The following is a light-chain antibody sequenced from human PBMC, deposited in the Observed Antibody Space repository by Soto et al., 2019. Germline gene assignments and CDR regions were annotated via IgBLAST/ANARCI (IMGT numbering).Light chain of an antibody. Sequence: EIVLTQSPGTLSVSPGDRATLSCRASQSVSSKLAWYQQKPGQAPRLLFYGASTGATGIPARFSGSGSETEFTLSISSLQSEDFAVYYCQQYNNWPGTFGQGTKV. CDR2: GAS. CDR3: QQYNNWPGT. J-gene: IGKJ1*01. V-gene: IGKV3-15*01. CDR1: QSVSSK.